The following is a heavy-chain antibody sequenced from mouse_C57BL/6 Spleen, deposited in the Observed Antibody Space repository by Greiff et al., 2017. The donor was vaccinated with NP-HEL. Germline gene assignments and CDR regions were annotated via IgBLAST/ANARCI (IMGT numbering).Heavy chain of an antibody. D-gene: IGHD2-5*01. V-gene: IGHV1-15*01. CDR1: GYTFTDYE. J-gene: IGHJ3*01. CDR3: TPAYYSNSFAY. Sequence: VVRPGASVTLSCKASGYTFTDYEMHWVKQTPVHGLEWIGAIDPETGGTAYNQKFKGKAILTADKSSSTAYMEHRSLTSEDSAVYYCTPAYYSNSFAYWGQGTLVTVSA. CDR2: IDPETGGT.